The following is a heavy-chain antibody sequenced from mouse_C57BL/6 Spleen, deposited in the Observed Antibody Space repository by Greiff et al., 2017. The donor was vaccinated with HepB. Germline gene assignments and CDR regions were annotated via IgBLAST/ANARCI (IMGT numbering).Heavy chain of an antibody. Sequence: EVQLKESGPGLVKPSQSLSLTCSVTGYSITSGYYWNWIRQFPGNKLEWMGYISYDGSNNYNPSLKNRISITRDTSKNQFFLKLNSVTTEDTATYYCARPTTGRLNWYFDVWGTGTTVTVSS. D-gene: IGHD1-1*01. CDR1: GYSITSGYY. CDR3: ARPTTGRLNWYFDV. V-gene: IGHV3-6*01. CDR2: ISYDGSN. J-gene: IGHJ1*03.